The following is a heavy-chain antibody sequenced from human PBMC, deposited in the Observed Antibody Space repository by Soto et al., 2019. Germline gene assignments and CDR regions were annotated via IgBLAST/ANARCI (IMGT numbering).Heavy chain of an antibody. CDR2: IYHSGST. Sequence: SETLSLTCAVSGDSVSSSNWWSWVRQPPGKGLEWIGEIYHSGSTNYNPSLKSRVTISVDKSKNQFSLKLSSVTAADTAVYYCARAERAAAGLFDYWGRGTLVTVSS. J-gene: IGHJ4*02. V-gene: IGHV4-4*02. CDR3: ARAERAAAGLFDY. CDR1: GDSVSSSNW. D-gene: IGHD6-13*01.